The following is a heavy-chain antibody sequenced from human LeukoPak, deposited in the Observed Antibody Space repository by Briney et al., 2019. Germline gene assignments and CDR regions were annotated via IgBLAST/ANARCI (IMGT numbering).Heavy chain of an antibody. Sequence: SETLSLTCAVYGGSFSGYYWSWIRQPPGKGLEWIGEINHSGSTNYNPSLKSRVTVSVDTSKNQFSLKLSSVTAADTAVYYCASVPLIFGVVSYYYMDVWGKGTTVTVSS. D-gene: IGHD3-3*01. V-gene: IGHV4-34*01. CDR2: INHSGST. CDR1: GGSFSGYY. CDR3: ASVPLIFGVVSYYYMDV. J-gene: IGHJ6*03.